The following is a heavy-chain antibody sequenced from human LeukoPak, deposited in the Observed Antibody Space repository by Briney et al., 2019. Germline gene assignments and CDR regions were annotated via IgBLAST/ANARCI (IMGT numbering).Heavy chain of an antibody. Sequence: GGSLRLSCAASGFTFSNYDMHWVRQATGKGLEYVSAIGVGGDTYYSGSVKGRFTISRENVENSLYLQMNNLRVEDTAVYYCARVNLYRSDSDYNDAFDIWGQGTMVTVSS. CDR2: IGVGGDT. J-gene: IGHJ3*02. V-gene: IGHV3-13*04. D-gene: IGHD4-11*01. CDR1: GFTFSNYD. CDR3: ARVNLYRSDSDYNDAFDI.